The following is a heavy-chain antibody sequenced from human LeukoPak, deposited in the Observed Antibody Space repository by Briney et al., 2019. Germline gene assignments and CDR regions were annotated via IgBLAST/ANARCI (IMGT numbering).Heavy chain of an antibody. CDR1: GFTFTDYY. D-gene: IGHD2/OR15-2a*01. CDR3: VREGEGPLSKDFDY. J-gene: IGHJ4*02. V-gene: IGHV1-2*02. CDR2: IGPHSTFT. Sequence: ASVTVSCKSSGFTFTDYYIHWVRQGPGQGLEWMGYIGPHSTFTSSPQEFQGRVTMTRDASMSTAYMELTRLTSDDTAVYYCVREGEGPLSKDFDYWGQGTLVTVSS.